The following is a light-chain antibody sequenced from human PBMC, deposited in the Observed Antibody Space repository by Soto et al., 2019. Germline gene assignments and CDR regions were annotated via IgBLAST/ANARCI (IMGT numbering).Light chain of an antibody. CDR2: GAS. J-gene: IGKJ3*01. CDR1: QSVSSSY. V-gene: IGKV3-20*01. Sequence: ENVLTQSPGTLSLSPGERATLSCRASQSVSSSYLAWYQQKPGQAPRLLMYGASSRATGIPDRFSGSGSGTGFPLIISRLQPEDFAVYYCQQYGRSPPFTFGPGTKVDIK. CDR3: QQYGRSPPFT.